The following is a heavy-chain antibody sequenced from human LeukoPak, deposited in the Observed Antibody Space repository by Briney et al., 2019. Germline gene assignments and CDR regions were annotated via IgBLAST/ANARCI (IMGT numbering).Heavy chain of an antibody. CDR2: ISGSGGST. V-gene: IGHV3-23*01. J-gene: IGHJ1*01. CDR3: AKGEYYDSSGYYYAKAEYFQH. Sequence: GGSLRLSCAASGFTFSSYAMSWVRQAPGKGLEWVSAISGSGGSTYYADSVKGRLTISRDNSKNTLYLQMNSLRAEDTAVYYCAKGEYYDSSGYYYAKAEYFQHWGQGTLVTVSS. CDR1: GFTFSSYA. D-gene: IGHD3-22*01.